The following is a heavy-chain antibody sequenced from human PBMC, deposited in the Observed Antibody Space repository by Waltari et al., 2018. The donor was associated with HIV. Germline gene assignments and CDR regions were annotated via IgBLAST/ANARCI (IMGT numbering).Heavy chain of an antibody. CDR3: VRDSGPSTVTLKGSL. Sequence: EESLLETGGGLVKPGRSRRLSCEASGFSFTSYSFNWVRQAPGRGGGWGACMSSVSAYIYYIESVRGLFTVSRDNDRGPAYLHMNSLSLADTATYYCVRDSGPSTVTLKGSLWGPGTPVIVSS. CDR2: MSSVSAYI. CDR1: GFSFTSYS. J-gene: IGHJ4*02. D-gene: IGHD4-17*01. V-gene: IGHV3-21*04.